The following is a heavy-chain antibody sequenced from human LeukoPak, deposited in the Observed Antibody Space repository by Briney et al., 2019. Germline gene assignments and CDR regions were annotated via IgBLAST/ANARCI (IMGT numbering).Heavy chain of an antibody. CDR1: GGSFSGYY. CDR2: INHSGST. CDR3: ARGYSNYVYYGMDV. D-gene: IGHD4-11*01. J-gene: IGHJ6*02. V-gene: IGHV4-34*01. Sequence: SETLSLTCAVYGGSFSGYYWSWIRQPPGKGLEWIGEINHSGSTNYNPSLKSRVTMSVDTSKNQFSLKLSSVTAADTAVYYCARGYSNYVYYGMDVWGQGTTVAVSS.